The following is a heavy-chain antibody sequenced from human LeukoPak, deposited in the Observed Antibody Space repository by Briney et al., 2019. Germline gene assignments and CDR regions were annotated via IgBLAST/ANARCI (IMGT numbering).Heavy chain of an antibody. J-gene: IGHJ3*01. D-gene: IGHD6-19*01. CDR3: ATISRGIAVDHDAFDV. CDR2: INAGNGDT. CDR1: EYPFGRSV. Sequence: GASVKVSCKASEYPFGRSVIYWVRQAHGQRLEWMGWINAGNGDTEYSQNFQGRVTITRDTSASTAYMELSSLRSEDTSVYYCATISRGIAVDHDAFDVWGQGTMVTVSS. V-gene: IGHV1-3*01.